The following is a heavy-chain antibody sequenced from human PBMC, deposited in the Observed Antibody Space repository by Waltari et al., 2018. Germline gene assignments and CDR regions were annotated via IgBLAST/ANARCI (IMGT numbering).Heavy chain of an antibody. D-gene: IGHD2-15*01. V-gene: IGHV1-69*05. CDR3: ARERGKEYCSGGSCSIGHNWFDP. Sequence: QVQLVQSGAEVKKPGSSVKVSCKASGGTFSSYAISWVRQAPGQGLEWMGGIIPIFGTANYAQKFQGRVTITTDESTSTAYMELSSLRSEDTAVYYCARERGKEYCSGGSCSIGHNWFDPWGQGTLVTVSS. CDR2: IIPIFGTA. J-gene: IGHJ5*02. CDR1: GGTFSSYA.